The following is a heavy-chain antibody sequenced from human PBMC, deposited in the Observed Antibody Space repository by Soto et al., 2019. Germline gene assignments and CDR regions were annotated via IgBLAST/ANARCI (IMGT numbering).Heavy chain of an antibody. D-gene: IGHD4-4*01. CDR2: IYYSGST. CDR1: GGSISSGGYY. J-gene: IGHJ4*02. CDR3: ARVGGTVTTFDY. Sequence: TSETLSLTCTVSGGSISSGGYYWSWIRQHPGKGLEWIGYIYYSGSTYYNPSLKSRVTISVDTSKNQFSLKLSSVTAADTAVYYCARVGGTVTTFDYWGQGTLVTVS. V-gene: IGHV4-31*03.